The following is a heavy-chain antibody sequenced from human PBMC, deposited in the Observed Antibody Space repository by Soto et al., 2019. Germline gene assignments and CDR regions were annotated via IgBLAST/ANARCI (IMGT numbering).Heavy chain of an antibody. Sequence: PGGSLRLSCAASGFTFSTYAMSWVRQAPGKGLEWVSGISGSGGTTYYADSVKGRFTVSRDNSKSTLFLQMYSLRAEDTAVYYRAKYPEYSVYDATYFDFWGQGTLVTVSS. J-gene: IGHJ4*02. CDR2: ISGSGGTT. CDR3: AKYPEYSVYDATYFDF. V-gene: IGHV3-23*01. CDR1: GFTFSTYA. D-gene: IGHD5-12*01.